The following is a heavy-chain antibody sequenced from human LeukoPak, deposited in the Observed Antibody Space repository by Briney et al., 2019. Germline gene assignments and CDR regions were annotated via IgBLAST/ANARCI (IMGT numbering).Heavy chain of an antibody. J-gene: IGHJ4*02. CDR1: GGSISSYY. V-gene: IGHV4-59*01. CDR2: IYYSGST. Sequence: PSETLSLTCTVSGGSISSYYWSWLRQPPGKGLEWIGYIYYSGSTNYNPSLKSRVTISVDTSKNQFSLKLSSVTAADTAVYYCAREMGSGSEFDYWGQGTLVTVSS. CDR3: AREMGSGSEFDY. D-gene: IGHD6-19*01.